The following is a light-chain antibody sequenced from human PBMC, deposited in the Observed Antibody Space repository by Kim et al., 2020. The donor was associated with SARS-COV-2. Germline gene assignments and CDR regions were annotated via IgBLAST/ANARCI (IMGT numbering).Light chain of an antibody. Sequence: ASVGDRVTTTCRASQGISSYLAWYQQKPGKAPKLLIYAASTLQSGGPSRFSGSGSGTDLTLTISSLQPEDFATFYCQQLNSYPWTFGQGTKVDIK. CDR3: QQLNSYPWT. CDR1: QGISSY. V-gene: IGKV1-9*01. J-gene: IGKJ1*01. CDR2: AAS.